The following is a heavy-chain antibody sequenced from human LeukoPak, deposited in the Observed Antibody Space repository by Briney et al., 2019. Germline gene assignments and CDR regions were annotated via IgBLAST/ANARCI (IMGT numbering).Heavy chain of an antibody. CDR3: ARVGYTGTWYSSPPFDY. J-gene: IGHJ4*02. Sequence: GGSLRLSCAGSGFTVSSNYMSWVRQPPGKGLEWVSIIYSSGSTYYADSVKGRFTISRDNSKNTLYLQMNSLRAEDTAVYYCARVGYTGTWYSSPPFDYWGQGTLVTVSS. D-gene: IGHD6-13*01. V-gene: IGHV3-66*01. CDR1: GFTVSSNY. CDR2: IYSSGST.